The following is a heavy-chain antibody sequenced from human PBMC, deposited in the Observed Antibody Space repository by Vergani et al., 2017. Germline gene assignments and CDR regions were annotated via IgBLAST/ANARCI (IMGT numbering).Heavy chain of an antibody. CDR2: IYYSGST. CDR3: ARVVPAAMGGGWFDP. CDR1: GGSISSYY. Sequence: QVQLQESGPGLVKPSETLSLTCTVSGGSISSYYWSWIRQPPGKGLEWIGYIYYSGSTNYNPSLKSRVTISVDTAKNQFSLKLRSVTAADTAVYYCARVVPAAMGGGWFDPWGQGTLVTVSS. J-gene: IGHJ5*02. D-gene: IGHD2-2*01. V-gene: IGHV4-59*01.